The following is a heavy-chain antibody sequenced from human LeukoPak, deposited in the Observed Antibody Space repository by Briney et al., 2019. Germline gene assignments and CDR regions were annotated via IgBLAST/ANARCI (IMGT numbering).Heavy chain of an antibody. J-gene: IGHJ6*03. V-gene: IGHV3-30*02. CDR1: GFTFSSYG. CDR3: ARKSGTTLSPYYYYMDV. CDR2: IRYDGSNK. D-gene: IGHD1-1*01. Sequence: GGSLRLSCAASGFTFSSYGMHWVRQAPGKGLEWVAFIRYDGSNKYYADSVKGRFTISRDNSKNTLYLHVNSLRPEDTAVYYCARKSGTTLSPYYYYMDVWGKGTTVTISS.